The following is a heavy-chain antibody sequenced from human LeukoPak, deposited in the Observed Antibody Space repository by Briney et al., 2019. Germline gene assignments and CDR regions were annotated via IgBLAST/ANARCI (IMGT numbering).Heavy chain of an antibody. Sequence: GGSLRLSCEASGFTFSSYWMSWVRQAPGKGLEWVANIKTDGSEKYYVDSVKGRFTISRDNAKNSLYLQMNSLRAEDTAVYYCAGDYTGYFPWGQGTLVIVSS. CDR1: GFTFSSYW. V-gene: IGHV3-7*03. J-gene: IGHJ5*02. CDR2: IKTDGSEK. D-gene: IGHD3-9*01. CDR3: AGDYTGYFP.